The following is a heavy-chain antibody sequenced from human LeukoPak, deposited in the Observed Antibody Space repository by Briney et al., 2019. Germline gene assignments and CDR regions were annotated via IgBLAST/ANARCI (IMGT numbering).Heavy chain of an antibody. CDR2: IWYDGSNK. CDR3: ARERFGESDFGY. J-gene: IGHJ4*02. Sequence: PGRSLRLSCAASGFTFSSYGMHWVRQAPGKGLEWVAVIWYDGSNKYYADSVKGRFTISRDNSKNTLYLQMNSLRAEDTAVYYCARERFGESDFGYWGQGTLVTVSS. CDR1: GFTFSSYG. V-gene: IGHV3-33*01. D-gene: IGHD3-10*01.